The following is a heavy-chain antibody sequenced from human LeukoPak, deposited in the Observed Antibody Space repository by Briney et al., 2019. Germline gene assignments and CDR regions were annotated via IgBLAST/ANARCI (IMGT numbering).Heavy chain of an antibody. Sequence: SSVKVSYKPSGYTFTSYYMHWVRQAAGQGLEGMGIINPSGGGTSYAQKFQFRVTMTTDTSTSTAYMELRSLRSDDTAVYYCARDKAVTTEVTQHFQHWGQGTLVTVSS. CDR2: INPSGGGT. V-gene: IGHV1-46*01. CDR1: GYTFTSYY. CDR3: ARDKAVTTEVTQHFQH. J-gene: IGHJ1*01. D-gene: IGHD4-23*01.